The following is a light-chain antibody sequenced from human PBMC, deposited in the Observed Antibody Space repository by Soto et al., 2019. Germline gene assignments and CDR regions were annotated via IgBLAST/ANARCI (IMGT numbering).Light chain of an antibody. CDR2: AAS. J-gene: IGKJ1*01. V-gene: IGKV1-39*01. Sequence: DVQMTQSPSSLSASVGDTVTITCRASRAINTYVNWYQQKQGRAPKLLIFAASTLQSAVPPRFSASGSGTDFTLTISGLQPDDFATYYCQHTYCVLAWTFGQGTRVEVK. CDR1: RAINTY. CDR3: QHTYCVLAWT.